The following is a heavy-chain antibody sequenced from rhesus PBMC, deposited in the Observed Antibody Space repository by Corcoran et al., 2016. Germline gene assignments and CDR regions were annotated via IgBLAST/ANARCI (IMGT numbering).Heavy chain of an antibody. CDR1: GFTFSSSA. CDR2: IRKKFNNYEA. J-gene: IGHJ6*01. D-gene: IGHD2-27*01. Sequence: EVQLVESGGGLVQPGGSVRLSCAASGFTFSSSAMHWVRQASGKGLEGVGRIRKKFNNYEAGYAAAGKCRFTIDRDDSKNTAYLQMNSLKNEDTAVYYCARCCSGSYPYYYGLDSWGQGVVVTVSS. CDR3: ARCCSGSYPYYYGLDS. V-gene: IGHV3-118*01.